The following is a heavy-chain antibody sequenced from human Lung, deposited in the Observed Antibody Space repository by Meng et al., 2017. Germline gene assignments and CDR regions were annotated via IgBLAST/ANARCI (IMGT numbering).Heavy chain of an antibody. D-gene: IGHD4-11*01. Sequence: QVHLPHSGAGLVKPSVTLSCTCVVSGGSFSDYYWSWTRPPPGKGLEWIGEINHSGSTNYNPSLESRATISVDTSQNNLSLKLSSVTAADSAVYYCARGPTTMAHDVDYWGQGTLDTVSS. CDR3: ARGPTTMAHDVDY. V-gene: IGHV4-34*01. CDR1: GGSFSDYY. CDR2: INHSGST. J-gene: IGHJ4*02.